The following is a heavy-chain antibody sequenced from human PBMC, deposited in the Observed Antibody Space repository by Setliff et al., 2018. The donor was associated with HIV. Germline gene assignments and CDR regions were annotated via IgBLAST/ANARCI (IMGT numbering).Heavy chain of an antibody. J-gene: IGHJ3*02. Sequence: AASVKVSCKASGYTFTSYAMHWVRQVPGQRLEWMGWINAGNGNTKYSQKFQGRVTITRDTSASTAYMELSSLRSEDTAVYYCARRTHYYDSSGPWEAFDIWGQGTMVTVSS. D-gene: IGHD3-22*01. CDR1: GYTFTSYA. V-gene: IGHV1-3*01. CDR2: INAGNGNT. CDR3: ARRTHYYDSSGPWEAFDI.